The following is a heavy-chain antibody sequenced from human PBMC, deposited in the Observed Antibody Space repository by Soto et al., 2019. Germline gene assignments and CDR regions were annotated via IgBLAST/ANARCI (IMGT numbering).Heavy chain of an antibody. CDR1: GFTFSSYA. J-gene: IGHJ6*02. Sequence: PRLSCAASGFTFSSYAMSWVRQAPGKGLEWVSAISGSGGSTYYADSVKGRFTISRDNSKNTLYLQMNSLRAEDTAVYYCAKNVLRYSYGMDVWGQGTTVTVSS. CDR2: ISGSGGST. D-gene: IGHD3-9*01. CDR3: AKNVLRYSYGMDV. V-gene: IGHV3-23*01.